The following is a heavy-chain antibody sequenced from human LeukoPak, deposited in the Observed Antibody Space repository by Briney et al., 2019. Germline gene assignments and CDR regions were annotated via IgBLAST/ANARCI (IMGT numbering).Heavy chain of an antibody. Sequence: GGSLRLSCAASGFTFSSYAMSWVRQAPGKGLEWVSDINGSGASTYYADSVKGRFTISRDTSRSTLYLQMNSLRAEDAAVYYCAKAPVTSCRGAFCYPFDYWGQGTLVTVSS. CDR3: AKAPVTSCRGAFCYPFDY. V-gene: IGHV3-23*01. CDR1: GFTFSSYA. CDR2: INGSGAST. J-gene: IGHJ4*02. D-gene: IGHD2-15*01.